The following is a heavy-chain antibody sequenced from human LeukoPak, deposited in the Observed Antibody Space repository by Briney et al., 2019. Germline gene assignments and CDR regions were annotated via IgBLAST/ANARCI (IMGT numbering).Heavy chain of an antibody. Sequence: GGSLRLSCVASGFTFSRNVLHWVRQAPGKGLEWVTTISYDGNNKFHADSVKGRFTISRDNSRNTVYLQMDSLRPEDTAVYHCAKGGIPTGPYYYFYYMDVWGNGTTVTVSS. CDR1: GFTFSRNV. CDR2: ISYDGNNK. J-gene: IGHJ6*03. V-gene: IGHV3-30*01. CDR3: AKGGIPTGPYYYFYYMDV. D-gene: IGHD3/OR15-3a*01.